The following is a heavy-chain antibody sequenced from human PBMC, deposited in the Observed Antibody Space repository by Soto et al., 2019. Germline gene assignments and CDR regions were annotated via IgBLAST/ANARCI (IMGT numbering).Heavy chain of an antibody. CDR3: ARGLLGYCSGGSCYDIYYYYYYMDV. J-gene: IGHJ6*03. CDR2: MNPNSGNT. V-gene: IGHV1-8*01. D-gene: IGHD2-15*01. CDR1: GYTFTSYD. Sequence: QVQLVQSGAEVKKPGASVKVSCKASGYTFTSYDINWVRQATGQGLEWMGWMNPNSGNTGYAEKFKGRVTMTRNTSISTAYMELSSLRSEDTAVYYCARGLLGYCSGGSCYDIYYYYYYMDVWGKGTTVTVSS.